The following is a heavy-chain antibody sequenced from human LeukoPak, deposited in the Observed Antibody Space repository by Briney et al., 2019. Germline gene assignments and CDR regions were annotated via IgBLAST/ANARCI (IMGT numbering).Heavy chain of an antibody. Sequence: SETLSLTCAVYGGSFSGYYWSWIRQPPGKGLEWIGEINHSGSTNYNPSLKSRVTISVDTSKNQFSLKLSSVTAADTAVYYCARYSYGTKYFDYWGQGTLVTVSS. CDR1: GGSFSGYY. J-gene: IGHJ4*02. CDR3: ARYSYGTKYFDY. CDR2: INHSGST. D-gene: IGHD5-18*01. V-gene: IGHV4-34*01.